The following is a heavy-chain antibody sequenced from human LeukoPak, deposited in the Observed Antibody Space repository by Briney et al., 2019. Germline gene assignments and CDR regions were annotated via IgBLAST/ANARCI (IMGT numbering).Heavy chain of an antibody. CDR2: ISGSGGRT. D-gene: IGHD6-13*01. J-gene: IGHJ1*01. Sequence: GGSLRLSCAVSGLTLSNYGMSWVRQAPGKGLEWVAGISGSGGRTNYADSVKGRFTISRDNSANSLYLQMNSLTTEDTALYYCAKVGSLQQMVDALASWGQGTLVTVSS. CDR1: GLTLSNYG. V-gene: IGHV3-23*01. CDR3: AKVGSLQQMVDALAS.